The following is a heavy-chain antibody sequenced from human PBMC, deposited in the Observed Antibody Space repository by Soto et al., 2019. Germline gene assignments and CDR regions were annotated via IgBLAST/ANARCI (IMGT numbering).Heavy chain of an antibody. Sequence: PGGSLRLSCAAFRFTFSSYDMNWVRQVPGRGLEWVSYISSSSRTTYYADSVKGRFTISRDNAKNSLYLQMNSLRDEDTAVYFCARFGGYCTSTNCYTYGMDVWGQGTTVTV. CDR3: ARFGGYCTSTNCYTYGMDV. J-gene: IGHJ6*02. D-gene: IGHD2-2*02. V-gene: IGHV3-48*02. CDR1: RFTFSSYD. CDR2: ISSSSRTT.